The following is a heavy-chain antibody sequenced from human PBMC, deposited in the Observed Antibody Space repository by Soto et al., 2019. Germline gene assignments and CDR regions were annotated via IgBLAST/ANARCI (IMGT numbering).Heavy chain of an antibody. D-gene: IGHD3-3*01. CDR1: GDIFTNFD. J-gene: IGHJ5*02. V-gene: IGHV1-8*01. CDR3: ARYIYGQRFQA. CDR2: MRANSGDT. Sequence: QVQLVQPGAEVRKPGASVKVSCKASGDIFTNFDFNWVRQATGQGLEWIGWMRANSGDTGHDQKFQGRVRMTRDTTMSTAYMELSSLRAEDTAVYYCARYIYGQRFQAWGQGTLVFVSS.